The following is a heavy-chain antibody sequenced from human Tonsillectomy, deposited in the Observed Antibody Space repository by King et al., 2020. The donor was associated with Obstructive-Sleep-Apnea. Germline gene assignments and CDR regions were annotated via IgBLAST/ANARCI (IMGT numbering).Heavy chain of an antibody. CDR1: RGSISSMDFN. Sequence: LQLQESGPGLVKPLETLSLTCTVSRGSISSMDFNWGCIRQPPGKVLEWIWSVNYSVSTYYNVSLKSRVTVSVDTFKNQFSLKLSSMTASDRAMYYCARDNGGGYSGYLFDYWGQGTLVTVSS. D-gene: IGHD5-12*01. CDR2: VNYSVST. J-gene: IGHJ4*02. CDR3: ARDNGGGYSGYLFDY. V-gene: IGHV4-39*07.